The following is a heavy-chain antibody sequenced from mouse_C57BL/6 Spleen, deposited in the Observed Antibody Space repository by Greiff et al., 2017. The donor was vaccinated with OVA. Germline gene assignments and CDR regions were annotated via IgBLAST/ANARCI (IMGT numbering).Heavy chain of an antibody. CDR2: IDPETGGT. D-gene: IGHD2-1*01. CDR3: TKILPYYFDY. V-gene: IGHV1-15*01. Sequence: QVQLQQSGAELVRPGASVTLSCKASGYTFTDYEMHWVKQTPVHGLEWIGAIDPETGGTAYKQKFKGKAILTADKSSSTAYMELRSLTSEDSAVYYCTKILPYYFDYWGQGTTLTVSS. J-gene: IGHJ2*01. CDR1: GYTFTDYE.